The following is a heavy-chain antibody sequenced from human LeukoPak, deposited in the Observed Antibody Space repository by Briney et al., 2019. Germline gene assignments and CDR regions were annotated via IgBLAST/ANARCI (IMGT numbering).Heavy chain of an antibody. CDR3: AKVSDRDSSGYYWGFEY. CDR1: GGSISGYY. D-gene: IGHD3-22*01. J-gene: IGHJ4*02. Sequence: SETLSLTCTVSGGSISGYYWSWIRQPPGKGLECIGYIYYSGSTNYNPSLKSRVTISVDTSRNQFSLKLTSVSAADTAVYYCAKVSDRDSSGYYWGFEYWGQGTLVTVSS. V-gene: IGHV4-59*08. CDR2: IYYSGST.